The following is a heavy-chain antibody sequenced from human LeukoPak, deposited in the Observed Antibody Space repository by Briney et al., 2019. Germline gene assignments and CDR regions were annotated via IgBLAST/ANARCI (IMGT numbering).Heavy chain of an antibody. Sequence: GGSLGLSCAASGFTFSSYSMNWVRQAPGKGLEWVSSISSSSSYIYYADSVKGRFTISRDNAKNSLYLQMNSLRAEDTAVYYCARDGRGVRYFDWPENWFDPWGQGTLVTVSS. D-gene: IGHD3-9*01. V-gene: IGHV3-21*01. CDR3: ARDGRGVRYFDWPENWFDP. CDR2: ISSSSSYI. J-gene: IGHJ5*02. CDR1: GFTFSSYS.